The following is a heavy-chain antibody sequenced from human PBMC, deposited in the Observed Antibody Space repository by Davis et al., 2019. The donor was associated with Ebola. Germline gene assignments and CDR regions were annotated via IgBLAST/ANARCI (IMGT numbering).Heavy chain of an antibody. Sequence: ASVKVSCKASGYTFTSYGISWVRQAPGQGLEWMGWISAYNGNTNYAQKLQGRVTMTTDTSTSTAYMELRSLRSDDTAVYYCARFGNSPYYDFLGVFYMDVWGKGTTVTVSS. CDR3: ARFGNSPYYDFLGVFYMDV. J-gene: IGHJ6*03. CDR2: ISAYNGNT. D-gene: IGHD3-3*01. V-gene: IGHV1-18*04. CDR1: GYTFTSYG.